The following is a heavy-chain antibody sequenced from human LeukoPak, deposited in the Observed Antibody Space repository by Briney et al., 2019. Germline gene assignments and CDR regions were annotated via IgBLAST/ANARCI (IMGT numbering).Heavy chain of an antibody. V-gene: IGHV1-8*02. Sequence: ASVKVSCKASGYTFTSYGISWVRQAPGQGLEWMGWMNPNSGNTGYAQKFQGRVTMTRNTSISTAYMELSSLRSEDTAVYYCARWGIAALFDYWGQGTLVTVSS. CDR3: ARWGIAALFDY. J-gene: IGHJ4*02. CDR1: GYTFTSYG. CDR2: MNPNSGNT. D-gene: IGHD2-15*01.